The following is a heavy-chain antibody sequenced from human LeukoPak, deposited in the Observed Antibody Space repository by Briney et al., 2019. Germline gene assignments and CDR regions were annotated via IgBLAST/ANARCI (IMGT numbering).Heavy chain of an antibody. J-gene: IGHJ4*02. CDR2: VKSDGTYT. Sequence: PGGSLRLSCAASGFTFSSYWMHWVRQPPGKGLMYVSRVKSDGTYTSYADSVKGRFTISRDNARNTLYLQVSSLRDEDTAVYYCARDHYGYNSLDHWGQGTLVTVSS. CDR3: ARDHYGYNSLDH. V-gene: IGHV3-74*01. CDR1: GFTFSSYW. D-gene: IGHD5-24*01.